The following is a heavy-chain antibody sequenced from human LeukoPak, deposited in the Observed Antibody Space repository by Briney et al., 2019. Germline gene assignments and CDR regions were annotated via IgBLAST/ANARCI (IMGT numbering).Heavy chain of an antibody. D-gene: IGHD3-10*01. J-gene: IGHJ6*03. V-gene: IGHV3-21*01. Sequence: PGGSLRLSCAASGFTFSSYSMNWVRQAPGKGLEWVSSISSSSSYIYYADSVKGRFTISRDNAKNSLYLQMNSLRAEDTAVYYCARVFYYGSRYYYMDVWGKGTTVTISS. CDR1: GFTFSSYS. CDR2: ISSSSSYI. CDR3: ARVFYYGSRYYYMDV.